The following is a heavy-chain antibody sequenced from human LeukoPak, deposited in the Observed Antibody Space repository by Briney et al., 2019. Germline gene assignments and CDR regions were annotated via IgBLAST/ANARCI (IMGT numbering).Heavy chain of an antibody. J-gene: IGHJ6*02. D-gene: IGHD1-7*01. CDR1: GGSISSYY. CDR3: ARDNWNYGSSMDV. V-gene: IGHV4-59*01. Sequence: SETLSLTCTVSGGSISSYYWSWIRQPPGKGLEWIGYIYYSGSTNYNPSLKSRVTISVDTSKNQFSLRLNSVTAADTAVYYCARDNWNYGSSMDVWGQGTTVTVSS. CDR2: IYYSGST.